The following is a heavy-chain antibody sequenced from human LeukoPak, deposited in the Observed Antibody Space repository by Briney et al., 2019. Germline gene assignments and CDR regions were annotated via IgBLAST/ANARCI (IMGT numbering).Heavy chain of an antibody. CDR1: GGTFSSYA. V-gene: IGHV1-69*06. D-gene: IGHD6-19*01. CDR2: IIPIFGTA. J-gene: IGHJ4*02. Sequence: SVKVSCKASGGTFSSYAISWVRQAPGQGLEWMGGIIPIFGTANYAQKFQGRVTITADKSTSTAYMELSSLRSEDTAVCYCARGKYSSGWTDVGYWGQGTLVTVSS. CDR3: ARGKYSSGWTDVGY.